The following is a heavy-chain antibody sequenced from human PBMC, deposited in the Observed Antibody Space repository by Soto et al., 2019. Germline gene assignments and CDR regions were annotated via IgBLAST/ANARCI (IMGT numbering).Heavy chain of an antibody. J-gene: IGHJ1*01. V-gene: IGHV1-18*04. D-gene: IGHD4-17*01. CDR3: AMDYGDRPEYFKH. CDR1: GYTFTSYG. CDR2: ISPLKGRT. Sequence: QVQLVHSGPDLKRPGASMKVSCKASGYTFTSYGITWVRQAPGQGLEWMAWISPLKGRTQYSQKAQGRVTLSTDTSSNTAYMEMTTLRVDDTAVYYCAMDYGDRPEYFKHWGQGTLVTVS.